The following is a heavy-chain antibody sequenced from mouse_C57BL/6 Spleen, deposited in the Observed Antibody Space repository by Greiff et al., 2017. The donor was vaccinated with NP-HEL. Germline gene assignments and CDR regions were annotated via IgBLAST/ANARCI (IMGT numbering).Heavy chain of an antibody. V-gene: IGHV5-4*03. CDR3: ARFYYYGRFDY. CDR1: GFTFSSYA. Sequence: EVNVVESGGGLVKPGGSLKLSCAASGFTFSSYAMSWVRQTPEKRLEWVATISDGGSYTYYPDNVKGRFTISRDNAKNNLYLQMSHLKSEDTAMYYCARFYYYGRFDYWGQGTTLTVSS. J-gene: IGHJ2*01. CDR2: ISDGGSYT. D-gene: IGHD1-1*01.